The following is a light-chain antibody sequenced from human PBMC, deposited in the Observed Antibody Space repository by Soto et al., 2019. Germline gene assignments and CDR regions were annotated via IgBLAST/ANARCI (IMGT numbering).Light chain of an antibody. CDR1: QRVSSSY. J-gene: IGKJ2*02. CDR2: GAS. V-gene: IGKV3-20*01. Sequence: EIVLTQSPGTLSLSPGERVTLSCRASQRVSSSYLAWYRQKPGQAPRLLLYGASTRATGIPDRVSGSGSGTDFTLTISRLEPEDFAVYYCQQYGSSPCTFGQGTKLEIK. CDR3: QQYGSSPCT.